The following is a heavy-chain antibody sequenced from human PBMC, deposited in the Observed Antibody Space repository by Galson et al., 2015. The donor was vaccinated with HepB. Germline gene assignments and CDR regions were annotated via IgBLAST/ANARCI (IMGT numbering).Heavy chain of an antibody. CDR2: ISGSGGST. CDR3: AGDRRREPAADFDH. Sequence: SLRLSCAGSGFTFSNNAMSWVRQAPGKGLEWVSGISGSGGSTHFADSVKGRFTISRDNSEDTLYLQLDSPRAEDTAVYYCAGDRRREPAADFDHWGQGTLVTVSS. CDR1: GFTFSNNA. J-gene: IGHJ4*02. D-gene: IGHD6-13*01. V-gene: IGHV3-23*01.